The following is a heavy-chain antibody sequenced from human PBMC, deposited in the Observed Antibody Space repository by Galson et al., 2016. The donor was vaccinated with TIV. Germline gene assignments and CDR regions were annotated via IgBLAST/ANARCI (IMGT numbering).Heavy chain of an antibody. D-gene: IGHD5-24*01. Sequence: SSSYHWGWIRQPPGKGLEWIGTVYYSGRTYYNPSLNRRVTISVDVSRRHFSLKLKSVSATDTGVYYCARQATPEGWLHYTWFDPWGQGTLVTVSS. CDR1: SSSYH. CDR3: ARQATPEGWLHYTWFDP. CDR2: VYYSGRT. J-gene: IGHJ5*02. V-gene: IGHV4-39*01.